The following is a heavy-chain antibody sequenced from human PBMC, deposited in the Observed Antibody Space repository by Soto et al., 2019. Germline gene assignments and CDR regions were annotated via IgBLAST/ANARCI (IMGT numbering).Heavy chain of an antibody. V-gene: IGHV1-46*01. CDR2: IRPSGGRT. D-gene: IGHD5-18*01. CDR1: GYTFTNYY. CDR3: AREPNESYYFDY. Sequence: QVHLVQSGAEVKKPGASVKVSCKASGYTFTNYYIHWVRQAPGQGLEWLGIIRPSGGRTEYAQRFQGRVTMTSYTSTSTVYMELTSLTSEDTAVYYCAREPNESYYFDYWGQGTLVTVSS. J-gene: IGHJ4*02.